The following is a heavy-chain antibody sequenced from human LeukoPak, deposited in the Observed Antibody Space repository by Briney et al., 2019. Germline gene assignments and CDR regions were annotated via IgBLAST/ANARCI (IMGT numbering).Heavy chain of an antibody. Sequence: PLASVKVSCKASGYTFANFGITWVRQAPGQGLEWMGWISVYNGNTNYAQNLQGRVTLTTDTSTSTAYMELRGLRSDDTALYYCARTCSSSSCYMVHWGQGTLVTVSS. CDR1: GYTFANFG. D-gene: IGHD2-2*02. J-gene: IGHJ4*02. CDR2: ISVYNGNT. CDR3: ARTCSSSSCYMVH. V-gene: IGHV1-18*01.